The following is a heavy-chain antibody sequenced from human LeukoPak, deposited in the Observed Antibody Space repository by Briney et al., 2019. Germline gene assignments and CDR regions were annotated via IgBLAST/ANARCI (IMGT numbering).Heavy chain of an antibody. J-gene: IGHJ3*02. CDR1: GHAVINSA. Sequence: GGSLRLSCAMSGHAVINSAMSWVRQSPGKGLEWVSLIRGSGYETYYAQSVRGRVTVSRDNYKNTLYLQMNSLGVDDTAIYYCVKGRNRGGFPIWGQGTMVPVSA. CDR3: VKGRNRGGFPI. V-gene: IGHV3-23*01. CDR2: IRGSGYET.